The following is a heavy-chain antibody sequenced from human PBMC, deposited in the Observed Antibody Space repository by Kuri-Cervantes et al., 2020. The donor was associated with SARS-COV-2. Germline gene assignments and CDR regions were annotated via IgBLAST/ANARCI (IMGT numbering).Heavy chain of an antibody. Sequence: SETLSLTCTVYGGSFSGYSWFWIRRPPGKGLEWIGEIYHGGRTYYNPSLKSRVTMSIDTSKNQFSLNLSSVTAADTAVYFCATLPYCTNGVCHTYYYYYMDVWGKGTTVTVSS. CDR2: IYHGGRT. D-gene: IGHD2-8*01. CDR1: GGSFSGYS. V-gene: IGHV4-34*01. J-gene: IGHJ6*03. CDR3: ATLPYCTNGVCHTYYYYYMDV.